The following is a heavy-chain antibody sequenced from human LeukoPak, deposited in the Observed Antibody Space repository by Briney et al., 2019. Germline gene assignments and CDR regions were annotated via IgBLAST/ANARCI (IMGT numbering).Heavy chain of an antibody. Sequence: SETLSLTCAVYGGSFSAYSWSWIRQPPGKGLEWIGRIYTSGSTNYNPSLKSRVTMSVDTSKNQFSLKLSSVTAADTGVYYCARDTGEDWYFDLWGRGTLVTVSS. CDR2: IYTSGST. V-gene: IGHV4-4*07. CDR3: ARDTGEDWYFDL. J-gene: IGHJ2*01. CDR1: GGSFSAYS. D-gene: IGHD7-27*01.